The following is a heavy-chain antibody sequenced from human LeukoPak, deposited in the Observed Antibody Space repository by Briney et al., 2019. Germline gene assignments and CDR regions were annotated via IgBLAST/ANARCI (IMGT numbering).Heavy chain of an antibody. CDR1: GGSISSYY. CDR3: ARANSFPED. D-gene: IGHD4-23*01. Sequence: PSETLSLTCTVSGGSISSYYWNWVRQPPGKGLEWIGYIYYSGYTTYNPSLKSGVPMSRDTSKTQLSLKLTSVTAADTAVYYCARANSFPEDWGPGTLVTLS. CDR2: IYYSGYT. J-gene: IGHJ4*02. V-gene: IGHV4-59*01.